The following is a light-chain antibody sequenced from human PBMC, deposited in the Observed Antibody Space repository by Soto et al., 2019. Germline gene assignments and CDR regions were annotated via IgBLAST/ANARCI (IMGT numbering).Light chain of an antibody. Sequence: QSVLTQPASVSGSPGQSITISCTGSSSDIGAYNYVSWFQQYPGKAPKLIISEVSNRPSEVSNRFSGSKSGTAASLTISGLQTEDEADYFCFSFTTDWTHAFRTGTKVTVL. CDR2: EVS. CDR1: SSDIGAYNY. V-gene: IGLV2-14*01. J-gene: IGLJ1*01. CDR3: FSFTTDWTHA.